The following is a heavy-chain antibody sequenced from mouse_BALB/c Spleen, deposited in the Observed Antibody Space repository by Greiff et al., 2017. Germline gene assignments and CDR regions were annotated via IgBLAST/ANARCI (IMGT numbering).Heavy chain of an antibody. CDR2: ISSGSSTI. V-gene: IGHV5-17*02. D-gene: IGHD1-1*01. CDR1: GFTFSSFG. J-gene: IGHJ1*01. CDR3: ARDYGSSYWDLDV. Sequence: EVQGVESGGGLVQPGGSRKLSCAASGFTFSSFGMDWVRQAPEKGLEWVADISSGSSTIYYADTVKGRVTICGDKHKNTLFLQMTSLRSEETDTYNCARDYGSSYWDLDVWGEGTTVTVSS.